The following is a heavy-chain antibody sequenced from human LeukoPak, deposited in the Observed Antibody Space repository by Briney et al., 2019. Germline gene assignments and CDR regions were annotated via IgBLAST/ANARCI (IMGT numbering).Heavy chain of an antibody. CDR3: ARGARKGDDYGGFFDY. D-gene: IGHD4-23*01. CDR1: GFTFSSYA. CDR2: ISGSGGST. V-gene: IGHV3-23*01. Sequence: QPGGSLRLSCAASGFTFSSYAMSWVRQAPGRGLEWVSAISGSGGSTYYADSVKGRFTISRDNSKNTLFLQMNSLRAEDTAVYYCARGARKGDDYGGFFDYWGQGTLVTVSS. J-gene: IGHJ4*02.